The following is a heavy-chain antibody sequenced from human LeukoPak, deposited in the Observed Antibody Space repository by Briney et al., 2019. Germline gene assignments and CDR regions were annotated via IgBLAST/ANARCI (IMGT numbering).Heavy chain of an antibody. CDR2: INTDGSST. CDR3: ARGYYDTSTSNRSNWFDP. D-gene: IGHD3-22*01. Sequence: PGGSLRLSCAASGFTFRSYWMHWVRQAPGKGLVWVSRINTDGSSTIYADSVKGRFTISRNNAENTLYLEMNSLRAEDTAVYYCARGYYDTSTSNRSNWFDPWGQGTLVTVSS. CDR1: GFTFRSYW. J-gene: IGHJ5*02. V-gene: IGHV3-74*01.